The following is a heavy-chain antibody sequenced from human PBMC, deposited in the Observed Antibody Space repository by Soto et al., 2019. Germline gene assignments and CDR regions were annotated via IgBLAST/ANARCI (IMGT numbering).Heavy chain of an antibody. V-gene: IGHV3-73*01. CDR2: IRSKANSFAT. J-gene: IGHJ4*02. CDR1: GFTFSGSP. CDR3: ARSMKAGKNFDY. D-gene: IGHD6-13*01. Sequence: PGGSLRLSCVASGFTFSGSPIHWVRQASGKGLEWIARIRSKANSFATTYAASVKGRFTISRDDSKNTAYLQMNSLRADDTAVYYCARSMKAGKNFDYWGQGTLVTVSS.